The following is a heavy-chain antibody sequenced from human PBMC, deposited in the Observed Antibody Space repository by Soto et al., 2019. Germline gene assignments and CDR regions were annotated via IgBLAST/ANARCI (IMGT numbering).Heavy chain of an antibody. CDR3: ARDPQSSIAARPSWFDP. V-gene: IGHV1-46*01. Sequence: ASVKVSCKASGYTFTGYYMHWVRQAPGQGLEWMGIINPSGGSTSYAQKFQGRVTMTRDTSTSTVYMELSSLRSEDTAVYYCARDPQSSIAARPSWFDPWGQGTLVTVSS. J-gene: IGHJ5*02. D-gene: IGHD6-6*01. CDR2: INPSGGST. CDR1: GYTFTGYY.